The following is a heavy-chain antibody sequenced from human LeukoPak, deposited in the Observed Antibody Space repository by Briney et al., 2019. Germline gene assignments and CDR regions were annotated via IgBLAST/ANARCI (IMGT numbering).Heavy chain of an antibody. CDR3: ARGALTPPQRYNYYGMDV. Sequence: SETLSLTCIVSGGSISSDGYYWSWIRQHPGKGLEWIGYIYNSGTTYYSPSLKGRVTMTVDTSNNQFALKLSSVTAADTAVCYCARGALTPPQRYNYYGMDVWGQGTTVTVYS. CDR2: IYNSGTT. D-gene: IGHD4/OR15-4a*01. J-gene: IGHJ6*02. V-gene: IGHV4-31*03. CDR1: GGSISSDGYY.